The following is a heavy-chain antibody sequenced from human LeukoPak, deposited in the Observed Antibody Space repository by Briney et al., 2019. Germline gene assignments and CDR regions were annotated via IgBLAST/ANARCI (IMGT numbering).Heavy chain of an antibody. Sequence: KASETLSLTCTVSGGFISSSSYYWGWIRQPPGQGLEWIGNIYYSGSTYYNPSLKSRVTISVDTSKNQFSLKLTSVTAADTAVYYCARVREGYSYGLPITGFFDYWGQGTLVTASS. J-gene: IGHJ4*02. CDR3: ARVREGYSYGLPITGFFDY. CDR2: IYYSGST. D-gene: IGHD5-18*01. V-gene: IGHV4-39*07. CDR1: GGFISSSSYY.